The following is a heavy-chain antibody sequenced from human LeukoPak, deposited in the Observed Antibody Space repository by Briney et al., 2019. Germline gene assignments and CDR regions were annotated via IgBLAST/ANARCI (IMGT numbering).Heavy chain of an antibody. D-gene: IGHD2-21*01. CDR1: RFTIFTYG. Sequence: GPTLGHSGATCRFTIFTYGMRYVRQSAGKGLYWFSSISGNDDKTYYAHSEMGLFTISRDTSKNTLNLQMNRRRGEDTAIYYCARDCGYWGQGTLVAVSS. V-gene: IGHV3-23*01. CDR3: ARDCGY. CDR2: ISGNDDKT. J-gene: IGHJ4*02.